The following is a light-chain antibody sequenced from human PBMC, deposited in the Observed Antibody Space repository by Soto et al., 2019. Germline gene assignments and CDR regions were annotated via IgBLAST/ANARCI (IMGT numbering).Light chain of an antibody. J-gene: IGKJ1*01. CDR3: QEYIHWPPGM. V-gene: IGKV3-15*01. CDR2: DTS. CDR1: QFVSGR. Sequence: EIVVTQSPATLSASPGERVTLSCRASQFVSGRLAWYQQRLGQVPRLLIYDTSTRAPGISARFSGSGSGTEFTLTIRSLQSEDFAVYYCQEYIHWPPGMFGPGTTVDIK.